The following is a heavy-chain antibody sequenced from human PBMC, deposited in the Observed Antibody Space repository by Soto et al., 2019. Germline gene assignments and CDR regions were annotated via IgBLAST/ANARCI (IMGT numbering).Heavy chain of an antibody. V-gene: IGHV3-21*01. CDR3: VKDEGIEAMDV. J-gene: IGHJ6*02. CDR1: GFTFSRNT. Sequence: GGSLRLSCVPSGFTFSRNTMNWVRQAPGKGLEWVASITSSGSYVYYADSVKGRFSASRANAKNSLSLQMDSLRPDDTAIYFCVKDEGIEAMDVWGQGTTVTVSS. D-gene: IGHD3-3*02. CDR2: ITSSGSYV.